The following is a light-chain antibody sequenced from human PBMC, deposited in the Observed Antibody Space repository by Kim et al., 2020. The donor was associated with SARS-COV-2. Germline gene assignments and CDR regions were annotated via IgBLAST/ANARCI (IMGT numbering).Light chain of an antibody. CDR3: QQSYSTPLT. V-gene: IGKV1-39*01. CDR1: QSISSY. CDR2: AAS. Sequence: ASVGDRVTITCRASQSISSYLNWYQQKPGKAPKLLIYAASSLQSGVPSRFSGSGSGTDFTLTISSLHPEDFATYYCQQSYSTPLTFGGGTKVDIK. J-gene: IGKJ4*01.